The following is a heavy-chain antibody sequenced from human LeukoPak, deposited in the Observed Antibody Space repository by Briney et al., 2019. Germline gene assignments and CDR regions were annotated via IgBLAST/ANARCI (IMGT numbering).Heavy chain of an antibody. CDR1: GFTFSSYG. D-gene: IGHD3-9*01. J-gene: IGHJ3*02. CDR3: AKADLRLGDAFDI. Sequence: GGSLRLSCAASGFTFSSYGMHWVRQAPGKGLEWVAVISYDGSNKYYADSVKGRFTISRDNSKNTLYLQMNSLRAEDTAVYYCAKADLRLGDAFDIWGQGTMVTVS. V-gene: IGHV3-30*18. CDR2: ISYDGSNK.